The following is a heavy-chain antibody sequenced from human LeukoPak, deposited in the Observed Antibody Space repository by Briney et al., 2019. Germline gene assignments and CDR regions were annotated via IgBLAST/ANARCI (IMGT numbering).Heavy chain of an antibody. CDR3: AREGIAVASDY. D-gene: IGHD6-19*01. CDR2: INPSGGST. J-gene: IGHJ4*02. CDR1: GYTFTSYY. Sequence: ASVTVSCKASGYTFTSYYIHWVRQAPGQGLEWMGIINPSGGSTSYAQKFQGRVTMTRDTSTSTVYMELSSLRSEDTAVYYCAREGIAVASDYWGQGTLVTVSS. V-gene: IGHV1-46*01.